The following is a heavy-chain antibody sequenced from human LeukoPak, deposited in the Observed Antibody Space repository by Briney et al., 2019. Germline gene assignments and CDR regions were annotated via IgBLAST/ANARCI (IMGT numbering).Heavy chain of an antibody. CDR3: ARSANQGGVWV. D-gene: IGHD3-16*01. Sequence: GGSLEISFQGSGYHFTSYWIAWVRQMPGKGVEWMGIIYPGDSDTRYSPSFQGQVTISADKSISTVYLQWSSLKASDTAMYYCARSANQGGVWVWGQGTLVTVSS. J-gene: IGHJ4*02. V-gene: IGHV5-51*01. CDR2: IYPGDSDT. CDR1: GYHFTSYW.